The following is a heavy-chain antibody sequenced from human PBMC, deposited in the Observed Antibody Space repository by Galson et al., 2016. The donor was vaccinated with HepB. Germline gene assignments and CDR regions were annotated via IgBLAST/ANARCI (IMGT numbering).Heavy chain of an antibody. D-gene: IGHD1-1*01. CDR1: GFTFRTYA. CDR2: ISSSKTYI. V-gene: IGHV3-21*01. CDR3: AREGSVVKPTGPVSAFDF. Sequence: SLRLSCAASGFTFRTYAMNWVRQAPGKAPEWVSSISSSKTYIYYADSVRGRFTVSRDNAKDSLYLQMYSLRAEDTATYYCAREGSVVKPTGPVSAFDFWGQGTVVTVSS. J-gene: IGHJ3*01.